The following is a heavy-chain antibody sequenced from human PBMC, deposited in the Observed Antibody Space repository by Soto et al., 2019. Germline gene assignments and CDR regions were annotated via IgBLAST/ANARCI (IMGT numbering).Heavy chain of an antibody. V-gene: IGHV4-59*01. D-gene: IGHD3-10*01. CDR1: GASISSAY. Sequence: QVQLQETGPGLLNPSETLSLTCTVSGASISSAYWSWIRQPPGKGLEWIGDIYYSGTAKYNPSLKSRVTISVDTSKNQVSLRLTSVTAADTAVYYCARDAGGGYNWFDPWGQGTLVTVSS. J-gene: IGHJ5*02. CDR2: IYYSGTA. CDR3: ARDAGGGYNWFDP.